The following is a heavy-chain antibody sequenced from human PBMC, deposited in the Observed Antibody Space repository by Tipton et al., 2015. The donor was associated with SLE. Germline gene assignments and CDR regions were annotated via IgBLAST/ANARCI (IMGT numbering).Heavy chain of an antibody. D-gene: IGHD3-22*01. Sequence: TLSLTCTVSGGSISSYYWSWIRQPPGKGLEWIGYIYTSGSTNHNPSLQSRVTISVDTSKNQFSLKLSSVTAADTAVYYCASAAWDYDSSGSGAFDIWGQGTMVTVSS. CDR1: GGSISSYY. CDR3: ASAAWDYDSSGSGAFDI. CDR2: IYTSGST. J-gene: IGHJ3*02. V-gene: IGHV4-4*08.